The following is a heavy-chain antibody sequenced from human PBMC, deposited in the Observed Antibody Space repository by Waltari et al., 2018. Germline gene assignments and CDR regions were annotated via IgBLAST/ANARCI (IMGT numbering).Heavy chain of an antibody. CDR3: ARGSRGPAAAQKRSPPYYYYYYMDV. J-gene: IGHJ6*03. CDR1: GGSFSGYY. D-gene: IGHD6-13*01. V-gene: IGHV4-34*01. CDR2: INHSGST. Sequence: QVQLQQWGAGLLKPSETLSLTCAVYGGSFSGYYWSWIRQPPGKGLEWIGEINHSGSTNSTPPRNSRVTISVDTSKNQFSLKLSSVTAADTAVYYCARGSRGPAAAQKRSPPYYYYYYMDVWGKGTTVTVSS.